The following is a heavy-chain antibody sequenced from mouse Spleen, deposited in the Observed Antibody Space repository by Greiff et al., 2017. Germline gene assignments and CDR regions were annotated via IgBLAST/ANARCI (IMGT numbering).Heavy chain of an antibody. V-gene: IGHV5-4*01. CDR2: ISDGGSYT. Sequence: EVKLVESGGGLVKPGGSLKLSCAASGFTFSSYAMSWVRQTPEKRLEWVATISDGGSYTYYPDNVKGRFTISRDNAKNNLYLQMSHLKSEDTAMYYCARDRGYYGSIWYFDVWGTGTTVTVSS. D-gene: IGHD1-1*01. CDR1: GFTFSSYA. CDR3: ARDRGYYGSIWYFDV. J-gene: IGHJ1*03.